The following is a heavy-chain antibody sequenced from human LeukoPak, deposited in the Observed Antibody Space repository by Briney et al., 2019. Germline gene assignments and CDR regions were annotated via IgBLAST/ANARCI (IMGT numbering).Heavy chain of an antibody. V-gene: IGHV4-34*01. CDR3: ARGGDYSGYYYVLDY. CDR2: INHSGGT. D-gene: IGHD3-22*01. J-gene: IGHJ4*02. CDR1: GGSFSGHY. Sequence: SETLSLTCAVYGGSFSGHYWSWIRQPPGKGLEWIGEINHSGGTNYSPSLKSRVTISVDTSKNQFYLNLSSVTAADTAVYYCARGGDYSGYYYVLDYWGQGTLVTVSS.